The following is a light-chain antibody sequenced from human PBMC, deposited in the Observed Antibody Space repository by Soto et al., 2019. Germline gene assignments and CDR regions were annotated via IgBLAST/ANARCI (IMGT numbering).Light chain of an antibody. CDR2: DAS. Sequence: IQMTQSPSSLSASVGDSITITCRASQDIRSDLGWYQQKPGRAPKLLIYDASSLQGGVPSRFSGSGSGTEFTLTISSLQPDDFATYYCQQYRSYWTFGQGTKVDIK. J-gene: IGKJ1*01. V-gene: IGKV1-17*01. CDR3: QQYRSYWT. CDR1: QDIRSD.